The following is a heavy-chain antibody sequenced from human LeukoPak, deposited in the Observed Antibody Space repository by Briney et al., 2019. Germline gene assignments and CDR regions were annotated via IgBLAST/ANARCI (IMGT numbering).Heavy chain of an antibody. CDR1: GFVFSSNS. V-gene: IGHV3-48*04. D-gene: IGHD1-7*01. Sequence: PGGSLRLSCAASGFVFSSNSMIWVRQAPGKGLEWVSYISSSSSTIYYADSVKGRFTISRDNAKNSLDLQMNSLRAEDTAVYYCGRDFGLTGTKRSFDIWGQGIMVTVSS. CDR2: ISSSSSTI. J-gene: IGHJ3*02. CDR3: GRDFGLTGTKRSFDI.